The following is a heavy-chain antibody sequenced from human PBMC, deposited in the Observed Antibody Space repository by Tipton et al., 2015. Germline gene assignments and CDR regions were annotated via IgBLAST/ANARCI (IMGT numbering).Heavy chain of an antibody. CDR2: IYYSGYT. CDR1: GGSISSYY. V-gene: IGHV4-59*01. CDR3: ARVVYDSSGYDLFDY. D-gene: IGHD3-22*01. J-gene: IGHJ4*02. Sequence: TLSLTCTVSGGSISSYYWTWIRQFPGQGLEWIGNIYYSGYTNYNPSRNSRVTISIDTSKNQFSLKLSSVTAADTALYYCARVVYDSSGYDLFDYWGQGILVTVSS.